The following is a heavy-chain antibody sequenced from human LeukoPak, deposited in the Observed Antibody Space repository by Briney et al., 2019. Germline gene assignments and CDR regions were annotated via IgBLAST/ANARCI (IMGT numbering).Heavy chain of an antibody. CDR2: IWFDGSNE. CDR1: GFNFSYYA. CDR3: ARLVGGTTGATDY. D-gene: IGHD1-26*01. J-gene: IGHJ4*02. V-gene: IGHV3-33*01. Sequence: GGSLRLSCTASGFNFSYYAMHWVRQAPGKGLAWVALIWFDGSNEYYEDSVKGRFTISRDNSKDTVFLQMNGLTADDTAVYYCARLVGGTTGATDYWGQGSLVSVS.